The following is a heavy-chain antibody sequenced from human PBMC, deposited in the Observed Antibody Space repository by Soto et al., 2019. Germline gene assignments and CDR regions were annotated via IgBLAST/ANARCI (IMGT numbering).Heavy chain of an antibody. D-gene: IGHD5-12*01. Sequence: QVQLQESGPGLVKPSETLSLTCTVSGGSISSYYWSWIRQPPGKGLEWIGYIYYSGSTNYNPSLKSRVTISVDTSKNQFSLKLSSVTAADTAVYYCARARGYGPDYYYYYYMDVWGKGTTVTVSS. J-gene: IGHJ6*03. V-gene: IGHV4-59*01. CDR1: GGSISSYY. CDR3: ARARGYGPDYYYYYYMDV. CDR2: IYYSGST.